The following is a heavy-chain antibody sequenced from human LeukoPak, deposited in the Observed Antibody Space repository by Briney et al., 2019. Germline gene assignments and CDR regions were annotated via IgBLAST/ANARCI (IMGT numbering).Heavy chain of an antibody. CDR1: GGSIDTYY. J-gene: IGHJ4*02. Sequence: PSETLSLTCTVSGGSIDTYYWNWIRQPPGKGLEWIGYVFHTGSTNYNPSLKSRVTISVDTSKNQFSLKLSSVTAADTAVYYCARALYRGSYRESDYWGQGTLVTVSS. V-gene: IGHV4-59*01. CDR3: ARALYRGSYRESDY. CDR2: VFHTGST. D-gene: IGHD1-26*01.